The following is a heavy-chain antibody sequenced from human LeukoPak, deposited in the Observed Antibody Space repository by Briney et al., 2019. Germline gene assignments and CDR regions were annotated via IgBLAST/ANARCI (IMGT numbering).Heavy chain of an antibody. CDR2: IYYSGST. Sequence: PSETLSLTCTVSGGSISSGGYYWSWIRQHPGKGPEWIGYIYYSGSTYYNPSLKSRVTISVDTSKNQFSLKLSSVTAADTAVYYCASGISNYRLYYYYYGMDVWGQGTTVTVSS. CDR3: ASGISNYRLYYYYYGMDV. J-gene: IGHJ6*02. V-gene: IGHV4-31*03. D-gene: IGHD4-11*01. CDR1: GGSISSGGYY.